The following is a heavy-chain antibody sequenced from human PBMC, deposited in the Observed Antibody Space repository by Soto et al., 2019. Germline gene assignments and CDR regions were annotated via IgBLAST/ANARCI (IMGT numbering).Heavy chain of an antibody. J-gene: IGHJ4*02. CDR3: ARRGPDHYDRSGYYYFDY. V-gene: IGHV3-30-3*01. Sequence: QVQLVESGGGVVQPGRSLRLSCVVSGFSFSSSAMHWVRQAPGKGLEWVAAISHDETINYCADSVKGRFTTSRDNSKNTLYLQMNSLRAEDTAVYYCARRGPDHYDRSGYYYFDYWGQGTLVTVSS. CDR1: GFSFSSSA. CDR2: ISHDETIN. D-gene: IGHD3-22*01.